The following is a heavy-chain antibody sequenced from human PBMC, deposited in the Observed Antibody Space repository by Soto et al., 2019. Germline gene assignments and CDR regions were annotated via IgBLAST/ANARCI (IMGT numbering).Heavy chain of an antibody. D-gene: IGHD5-12*01. CDR2: IIPNLGIA. CDR3: ARDPNSGYDYYYYMDV. V-gene: IGHV1-69*08. Sequence: QVQLVQSGAEVKKPGSSVKVSCKASGGTFSSYTISWVRQAPGQGLEWMGRIIPNLGIANYAQKFQGRVTITADKSTSTAYMELSSLRSEDTAVYYCARDPNSGYDYYYYMDVWGKGTTVTVSS. J-gene: IGHJ6*03. CDR1: GGTFSSYT.